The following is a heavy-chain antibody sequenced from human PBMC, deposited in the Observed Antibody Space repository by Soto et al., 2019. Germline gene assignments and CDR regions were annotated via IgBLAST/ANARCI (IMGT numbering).Heavy chain of an antibody. V-gene: IGHV3-33*01. D-gene: IGHD2-15*01. CDR2: IWSDGVNK. CDR1: GFTFSSYG. J-gene: IGHJ4*02. CDR3: ARDRGGISWYYFDY. Sequence: GGSLRLSCAASGFTFSSYGMHWVRQAPGKGLEWVAVIWSDGVNKYCADSVKGRFTISRDNSKNTLYLQMNSLRAEDTAVYYCARDRGGISWYYFDYWGQGTLVTVSS.